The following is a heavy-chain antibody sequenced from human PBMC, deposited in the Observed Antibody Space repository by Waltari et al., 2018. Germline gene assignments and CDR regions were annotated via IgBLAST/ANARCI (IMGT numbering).Heavy chain of an antibody. CDR1: GYSISSGYY. Sequence: QVQLQESGPGLVKPSETLSLTCAVSGYSISSGYYWGWIRQPPGKGLEWIGSIYHRGSTYYNPSLKSRVTISVDTSKNQFSRKLSSVTAADTAVYYCARSRSRYCSGGSCYGVFAFDIWGQGTMVTVSS. J-gene: IGHJ3*02. V-gene: IGHV4-38-2*01. CDR2: IYHRGST. D-gene: IGHD2-15*01. CDR3: ARSRSRYCSGGSCYGVFAFDI.